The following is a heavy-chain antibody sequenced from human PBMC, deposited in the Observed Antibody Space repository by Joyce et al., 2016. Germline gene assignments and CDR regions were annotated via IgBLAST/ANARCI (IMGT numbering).Heavy chain of an antibody. Sequence: QVQLVQSGAEVKKPGASVKVSCKASGYTFTNFDIHWVRQAPGQGLGWLGWMTPNSGNTGYAQNFQGRVTMTRDTSISTAYMELSSLRSEDTAVYFCARNKYGTGDFDFWGQGTPVTVSS. V-gene: IGHV1-8*01. CDR2: MTPNSGNT. J-gene: IGHJ4*02. D-gene: IGHD7-27*01. CDR3: ARNKYGTGDFDF. CDR1: GYTFTNFD.